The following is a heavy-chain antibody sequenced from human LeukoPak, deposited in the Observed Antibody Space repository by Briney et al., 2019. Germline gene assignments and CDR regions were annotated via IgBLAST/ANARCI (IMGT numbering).Heavy chain of an antibody. Sequence: SETLSLTCTVSGGSISSFYWSWIRQPAGKGLEWIGEINHSGSTNYNPSLRSRVTMSVDTSKNQFSLNLSSVTAADTAVYYCARQPLNCTSTNCYAFDIWGQGTMVTVSS. CDR3: ARQPLNCTSTNCYAFDI. CDR1: GGSISSFY. CDR2: INHSGST. J-gene: IGHJ3*02. V-gene: IGHV4-59*08. D-gene: IGHD2-2*01.